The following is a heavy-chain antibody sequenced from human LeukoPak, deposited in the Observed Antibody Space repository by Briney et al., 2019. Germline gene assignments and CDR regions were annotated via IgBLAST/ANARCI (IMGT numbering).Heavy chain of an antibody. CDR1: GFPVSSNY. CDR3: AKLPTVTHYYYGMDV. CDR2: LYSGGDT. Sequence: QPGGSLRLSCVISGFPVSSNYISWIRQAPGRGLEWVSVLYSGGDTYYIDSLEGRFTISRDDFKNTVYLHMDNLRAEDTAVYYCAKLPTVTHYYYGMDVWGQGTTVTVSS. V-gene: IGHV3-53*01. D-gene: IGHD4-17*01. J-gene: IGHJ6*02.